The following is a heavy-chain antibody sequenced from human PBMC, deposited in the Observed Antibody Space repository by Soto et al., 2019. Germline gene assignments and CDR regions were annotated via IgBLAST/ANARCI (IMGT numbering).Heavy chain of an antibody. D-gene: IGHD6-19*01. Sequence: GASVKVSCKASGYTFTSYGISWVRQAPGQGLEWMGIINPNDGNTSYAQKFQGRVTMTRDTSTSTVYMELSSLRSEDTAVYYCARAAVAANFDYWGQGTLVTVSS. J-gene: IGHJ4*02. V-gene: IGHV1-46*01. CDR2: INPNDGNT. CDR3: ARAAVAANFDY. CDR1: GYTFTSYG.